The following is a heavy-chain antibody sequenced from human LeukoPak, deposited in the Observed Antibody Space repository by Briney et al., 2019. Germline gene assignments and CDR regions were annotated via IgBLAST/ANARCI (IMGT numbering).Heavy chain of an antibody. Sequence: ASVKVSCKASGYTFTGYYMHWVRQAPGQGLEWMGWINPNSGGTNYAQKFQGWVTMTRDTSISTAYMELSRLRSDDTAVYYCASGVLMVYASKGDNWFDPWGQGTLVTVSS. D-gene: IGHD2-8*01. CDR1: GYTFTGYY. CDR3: ASGVLMVYASKGDNWFDP. V-gene: IGHV1-2*04. J-gene: IGHJ5*02. CDR2: INPNSGGT.